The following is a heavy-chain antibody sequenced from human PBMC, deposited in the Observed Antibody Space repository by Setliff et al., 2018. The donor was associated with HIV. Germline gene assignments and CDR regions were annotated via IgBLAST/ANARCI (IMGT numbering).Heavy chain of an antibody. V-gene: IGHV1-58*02. CDR2: IVVGSGNT. J-gene: IGHJ4*02. Sequence: VKVSCKASGFTFTSSAMQWVRQARGQRLEWIGWIVVGSGNTNYAQKFQERVTITRDMSTSTAYMELSSLRSADTAVYFCARLRITMIMMLNYFDYWGQGTLVTVSS. CDR3: ARLRITMIMMLNYFDY. D-gene: IGHD3-22*01. CDR1: GFTFTSSA.